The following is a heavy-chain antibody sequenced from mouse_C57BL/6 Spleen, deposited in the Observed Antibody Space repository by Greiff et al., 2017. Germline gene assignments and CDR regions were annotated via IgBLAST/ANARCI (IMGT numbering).Heavy chain of an antibody. Sequence: QVQLQQPGAELVKPGASVKMSCKASGYTFTSYWITWVKQRPGEGLEWIGDIYPGSGRTNYNEKFKSKATLTVDTSSSTAYMQLSSLTSKDSAVYNCARPDGSRGDYWGQGTSVTVSS. CDR2: IYPGSGRT. CDR3: ARPDGSRGDY. V-gene: IGHV1-55*01. J-gene: IGHJ4*01. D-gene: IGHD1-1*01. CDR1: GYTFTSYW.